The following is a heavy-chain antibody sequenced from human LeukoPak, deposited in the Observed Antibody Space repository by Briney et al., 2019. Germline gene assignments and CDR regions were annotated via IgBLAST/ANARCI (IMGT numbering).Heavy chain of an antibody. V-gene: IGHV3-23*01. CDR3: ASSSSWYYFDY. CDR2: ISGSGGST. Sequence: GGSLRLSCAASGFTFSSYAMSWVRQAPGNGLEWVSGISGSGGSTYYADSVKGRFTISRDNSKNTVFLQMNSLRDEDTALYYCASSSSWYYFDYWGQGALVTVSS. J-gene: IGHJ4*02. D-gene: IGHD6-13*01. CDR1: GFTFSSYA.